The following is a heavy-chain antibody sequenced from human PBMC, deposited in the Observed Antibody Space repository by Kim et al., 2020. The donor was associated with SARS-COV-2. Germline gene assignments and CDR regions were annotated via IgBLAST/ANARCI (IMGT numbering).Heavy chain of an antibody. CDR2: ISGSGGST. J-gene: IGHJ4*02. V-gene: IGHV3-23*01. Sequence: GGSLRLSCAASGFTFSSYAMSWVRQAPGKGLEWVSAISGSGGSTYYADSVKGRFTISRDNSKNTLYLQMNSLRAEDTAVYYCAKTQLRYFDWLPNYFDYWGQGTLVTVSS. CDR3: AKTQLRYFDWLPNYFDY. CDR1: GFTFSSYA. D-gene: IGHD3-9*01.